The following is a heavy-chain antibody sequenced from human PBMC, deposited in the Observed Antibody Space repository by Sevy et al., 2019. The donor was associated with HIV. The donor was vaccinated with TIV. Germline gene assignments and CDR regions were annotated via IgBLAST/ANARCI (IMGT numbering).Heavy chain of an antibody. CDR2: IIPIFGTA. CDR1: GGTFSSYA. D-gene: IGHD2-2*01. CDR3: ARDEHVVVPAAIGLSYGMDV. Sequence: ASVKVSCKASGGTFSSYAISWVRQAPGQGLEWMGGIIPIFGTANYAQKFQGRVTITADESTSTAYMELSSLRSEDTAVYYCARDEHVVVPAAIGLSYGMDVWGQGTTDTVSS. J-gene: IGHJ6*02. V-gene: IGHV1-69*13.